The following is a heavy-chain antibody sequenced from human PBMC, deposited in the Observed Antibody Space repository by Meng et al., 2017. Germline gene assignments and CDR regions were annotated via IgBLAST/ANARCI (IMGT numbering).Heavy chain of an antibody. D-gene: IGHD3-10*01. J-gene: IGHJ4*02. CDR1: GYTFTGYY. V-gene: IGHV1-2*02. CDR2: INPNSGGT. CDR3: ARSYYYGSGSYYNVRNFDY. Sequence: ASVKVSCKASGYTFTGYYMHWVRQAPGQGLEWMGWINPNSGGTNYAQKFQGRVTITRNTSISTAYMELSSLRSEDTAVYYCARSYYYGSGSYYNVRNFDYWGQGTLVTVSS.